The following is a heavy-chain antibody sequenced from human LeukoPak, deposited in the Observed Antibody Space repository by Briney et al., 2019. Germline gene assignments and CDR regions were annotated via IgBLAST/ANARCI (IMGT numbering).Heavy chain of an antibody. CDR1: GGSISSGSYY. D-gene: IGHD3-16*01. CDR3: ARANTWDYGDAFDI. Sequence: SQTLSLTCTVSGGSISSGSYYCSWIRQPAGKGLEWIGRIYNSGSTNYNPSLKSRVTISIDTSTNQFSLKVSSVTAADTAVYYCARANTWDYGDAFDIWGQGTMVTVSS. V-gene: IGHV4-61*02. J-gene: IGHJ3*02. CDR2: IYNSGST.